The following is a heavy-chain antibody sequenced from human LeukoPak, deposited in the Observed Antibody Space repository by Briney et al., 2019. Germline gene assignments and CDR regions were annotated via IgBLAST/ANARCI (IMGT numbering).Heavy chain of an antibody. CDR1: GYTFSSYA. D-gene: IGHD6-13*01. CDR3: AREPTIAAAVYGMDV. CDR2: IIPILGIA. Sequence: GASVKVSCKASGYTFSSYAISWVRQAPGQGLEWMGRIIPILGIANYAQKFQGRVTITADKSTSTAYMELSSLRSEDTAVYYCAREPTIAAAVYGMDVWGQGTTVTVSS. V-gene: IGHV1-69*04. J-gene: IGHJ6*02.